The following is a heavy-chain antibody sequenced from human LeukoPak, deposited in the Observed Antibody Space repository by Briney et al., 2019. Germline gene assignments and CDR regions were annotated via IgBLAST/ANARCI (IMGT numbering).Heavy chain of an antibody. D-gene: IGHD2-2*01. CDR3: PRLQFGGYCSIPTCANWFAP. V-gene: IGHV5-51*01. CDR2: IYPGDSDT. Sequence: GESLKISGKSSGYSFTIYWIGWVRQMPGKGLEWMGSIYPGDSDTRYSPSFQGQFTISADKSISTAYLQWSSLKASDTAMYYCPRLQFGGYCSIPTCANWFAPWGKGTLLTVS. CDR1: GYSFTIYW. J-gene: IGHJ5*02.